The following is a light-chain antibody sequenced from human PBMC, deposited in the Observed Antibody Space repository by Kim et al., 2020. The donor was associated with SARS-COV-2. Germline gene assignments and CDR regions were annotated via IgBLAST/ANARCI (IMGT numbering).Light chain of an antibody. V-gene: IGKV1-27*01. CDR1: QCISNY. CDR3: QQYNSAPLT. J-gene: IGKJ4*01. CDR2: AES. Sequence: ASVGDRVTLTGRASQCISNYLAWYQQKPRKVPNLLIYAESTLQSGVPSRFRGSGSGADFPLTISSLQTAHVATYFCQQYNSAPLTSGGWT.